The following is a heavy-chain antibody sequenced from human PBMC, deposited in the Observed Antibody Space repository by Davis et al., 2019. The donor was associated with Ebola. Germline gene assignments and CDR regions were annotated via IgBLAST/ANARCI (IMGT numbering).Heavy chain of an antibody. CDR2: INWNSGSI. Sequence: PGGSLRLSCAASGFTFDDYAMHWVRQAPGKGLEWVSNINWNSGSIGYADSVKGRFTISRDNAKNSLYLQMNSLRAEDTALYYCAKDMYSIAVAGTPLDYWGQGTLVTVSS. D-gene: IGHD6-19*01. V-gene: IGHV3-9*01. CDR3: AKDMYSIAVAGTPLDY. J-gene: IGHJ4*02. CDR1: GFTFDDYA.